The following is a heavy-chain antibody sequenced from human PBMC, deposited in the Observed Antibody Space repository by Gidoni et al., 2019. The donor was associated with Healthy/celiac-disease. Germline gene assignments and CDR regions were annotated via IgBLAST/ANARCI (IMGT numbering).Heavy chain of an antibody. J-gene: IGHJ5*02. CDR3: ARDQRDLITIFGVVTPNWFDP. V-gene: IGHV4-4*07. CDR1: GGSISSND. CDR2: LYTSGST. D-gene: IGHD3-3*01. Sequence: QVQLQESGPGLVKPSETLSLTCTGSGGSISSNDWNWIRQPAGQGLEWIARLYTSGSTNYNPSLKSRVTMSVDTSKNQFSLKLSSLTAADTAVYYCARDQRDLITIFGVVTPNWFDPWGQGTLVTVSS.